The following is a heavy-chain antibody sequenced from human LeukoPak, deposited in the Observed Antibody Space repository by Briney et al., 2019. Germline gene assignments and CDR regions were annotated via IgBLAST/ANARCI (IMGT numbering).Heavy chain of an antibody. Sequence: PGGSLRLSCAASGFNFRGYNMNWVRQAPGKGLEWVSSMSTSSTYIYYADSIKGRFTISRDDARSLSYLQMDSLRAEDTAVYYCVRDFAFGFCTTTTCRYPFDSWGQGTLVTVSS. D-gene: IGHD3/OR15-3a*01. CDR1: GFNFRGYN. J-gene: IGHJ4*02. V-gene: IGHV3-21*06. CDR3: VRDFAFGFCTTTTCRYPFDS. CDR2: MSTSSTYI.